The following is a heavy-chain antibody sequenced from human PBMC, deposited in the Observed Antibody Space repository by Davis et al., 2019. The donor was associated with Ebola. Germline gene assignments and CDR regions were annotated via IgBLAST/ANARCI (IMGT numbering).Heavy chain of an antibody. CDR2: SNAGNGNT. CDR1: GYTFTSYA. CDR3: ASRHTPHYDFWSGLDY. J-gene: IGHJ4*02. V-gene: IGHV1-3*02. Sequence: ASVKISCKASGYTFTSYAMHWVRQAPGQKLEWMGWSNAGNGNTKYSQEFQGRVTITRDTSASTAYMELSSLRSEDMAVYYCASRHTPHYDFWSGLDYWGQGTLVTVSS. D-gene: IGHD3-3*01.